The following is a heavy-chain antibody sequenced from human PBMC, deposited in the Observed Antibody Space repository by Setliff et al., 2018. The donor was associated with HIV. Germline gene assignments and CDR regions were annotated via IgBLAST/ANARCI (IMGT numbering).Heavy chain of an antibody. CDR3: ARTGYAFDL. J-gene: IGHJ3*01. CDR2: IHTSGST. V-gene: IGHV4-4*08. Sequence: PSETLSLTCTVSGGSMNENHWSWIRQSPGKGLEWIAYIHTSGSTYFNPSFVSRVTISIDSSENQFSLKLRSLTAADTAVYFCARTGYAFDLWGPGTMVTVSS. CDR1: GGSMNENH.